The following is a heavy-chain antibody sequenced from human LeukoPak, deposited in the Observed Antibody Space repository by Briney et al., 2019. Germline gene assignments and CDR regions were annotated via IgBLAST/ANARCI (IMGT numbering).Heavy chain of an antibody. Sequence: SETLSLTCAVYGGSFSGYYWSWIRQPPGKGLEWIGEINHSGSTNYNPSLKSRVTISVDTSKNQFSLKLSSVTAADTAVYYCARSYGLGSYEYYFDYWGQGTLVTVSS. CDR2: INHSGST. CDR1: GGSFSGYY. V-gene: IGHV4-34*01. D-gene: IGHD3-10*01. CDR3: ARSYGLGSYEYYFDY. J-gene: IGHJ4*02.